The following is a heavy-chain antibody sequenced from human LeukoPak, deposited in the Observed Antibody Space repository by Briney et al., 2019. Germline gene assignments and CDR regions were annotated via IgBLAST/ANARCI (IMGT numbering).Heavy chain of an antibody. V-gene: IGHV3-23*01. J-gene: IGHJ4*02. CDR1: GVAFSRYA. CDR2: ISTSGNT. Sequence: GGSLTLSCAASGVAFSRYAMNWVRQAPGKGLEWVSLISTSGNTHYADSVEGRFTISRDNSKNTLYLQMNSLRAEDTAVYHCAKDLDSSGDYSYRYWGQGTLVTVSS. CDR3: AKDLDSSGDYSYRY. D-gene: IGHD3-22*01.